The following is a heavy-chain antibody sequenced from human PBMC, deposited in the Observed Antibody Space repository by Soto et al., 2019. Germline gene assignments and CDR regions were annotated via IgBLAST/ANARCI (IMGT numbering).Heavy chain of an antibody. CDR1: GGSISSSNC. V-gene: IGHV4-4*02. CDR3: ARVSGSYYYGMDV. CDR2: IYHSGST. Sequence: QVQLQESGPGLVKPSGTLSLTCAVSGGSISSSNCWSWVRQPPGKGLEWIGEIYHSGSTKFNPSLKSRVTISVDKSKNQFSLKLNSVTAADTAVYYCARVSGSYYYGMDVWGQGTTVTVSS. J-gene: IGHJ6*02.